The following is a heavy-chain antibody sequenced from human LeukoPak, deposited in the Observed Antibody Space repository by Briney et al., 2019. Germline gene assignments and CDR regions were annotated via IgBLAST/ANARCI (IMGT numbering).Heavy chain of an antibody. V-gene: IGHV1-2*02. CDR1: GYTFTAYY. CDR3: ARADPYYYDSSGYYYEDY. Sequence: ASVKVSCKASGYTFTAYYLHWVRQAPGQGLEWMGWINYNSGDTNYAQKFQGGVTMTRDTSISTAYMELSRLRSDDTAVYYCARADPYYYDSSGYYYEDYWGQGTLVTVSS. D-gene: IGHD3-22*01. CDR2: INYNSGDT. J-gene: IGHJ4*02.